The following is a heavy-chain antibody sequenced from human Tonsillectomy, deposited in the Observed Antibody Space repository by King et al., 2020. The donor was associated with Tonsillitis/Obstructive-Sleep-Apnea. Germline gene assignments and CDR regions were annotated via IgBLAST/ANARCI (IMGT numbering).Heavy chain of an antibody. CDR3: ARSEDYINYVDYYMDV. D-gene: IGHD4-11*01. CDR1: GFTFSSYA. V-gene: IGHV3-30*04. Sequence: VQLVESGGGVVQPGRSLRLSCAASGFTFSSYAMHWVRLAPGKGLEWVALISYDGSYKYYADSVKGRFTISRDNSKNTLYLQMNSLRAEDTAVYYCARSEDYINYVDYYMDVWGKGTTVTVSS. J-gene: IGHJ6*03. CDR2: ISYDGSYK.